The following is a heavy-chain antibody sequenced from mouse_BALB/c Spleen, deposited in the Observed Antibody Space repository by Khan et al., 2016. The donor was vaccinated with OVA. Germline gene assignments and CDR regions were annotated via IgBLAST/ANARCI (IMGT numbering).Heavy chain of an antibody. CDR1: GYSITSGYF. CDR3: SRGGSSGPAWVTY. D-gene: IGHD3-1*01. J-gene: IGHJ3*01. Sequence: EVQLQESGPGLVKPSQSLSLTCSVTGYSITSGYFWNWIRQFPGNNLEWMGYIRYDGNSNYNPSLKNRISITRDTSKNQFFLKLNSVNPEATDTFYWSRGGSSGPAWVTYWGQGTLVTVSA. V-gene: IGHV3-6*02. CDR2: IRYDGNS.